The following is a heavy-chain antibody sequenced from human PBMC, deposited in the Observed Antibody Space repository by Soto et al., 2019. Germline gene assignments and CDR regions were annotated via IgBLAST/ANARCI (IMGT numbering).Heavy chain of an antibody. D-gene: IGHD2-21*01. J-gene: IGHJ2*01. CDR2: INHSGST. CDR3: ATVGVKHLNWYFDL. Sequence: QVQLQPWGAGLLKPSETLSLTCAVYGGSFSGYYWSWIRQPPGKGLEWIWEINHSGSTNYNPSLKSRVTITVVTANNQLSLKLSSVTAADTAVYYCATVGVKHLNWYFDLWGSSTLVTVSS. V-gene: IGHV4-34*01. CDR1: GGSFSGYY.